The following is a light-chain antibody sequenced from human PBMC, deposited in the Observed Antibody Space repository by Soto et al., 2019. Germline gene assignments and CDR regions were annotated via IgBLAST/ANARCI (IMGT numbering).Light chain of an antibody. Sequence: SVLTQPASVSGSPGQSITIAWTGTSSDVGNYNYVSWYRQHPGKAPKLMIYEVSNRPSGVSNRFSGSKSGNTASLTISGLKAEDEADYYCRSYTSRNPFYVFSIGTKAIVL. V-gene: IGLV2-14*01. CDR2: EVS. CDR3: RSYTSRNPFYV. J-gene: IGLJ1*01. CDR1: SSDVGNYNY.